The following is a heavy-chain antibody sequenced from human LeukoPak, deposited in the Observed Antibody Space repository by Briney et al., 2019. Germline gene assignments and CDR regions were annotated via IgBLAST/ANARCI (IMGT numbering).Heavy chain of an antibody. CDR2: IIPILGIA. D-gene: IGHD3-22*01. Sequence: GSSVKLSCRASGGTFSIYAISWVRLAPGQGLEWMGRIIPILGIANYSQKFQGRVTITADKSTSTAYMELSSLTSEDTPVYYCARDPSYDSSGYYFSPPDYWGQGTLVTVSS. CDR1: GGTFSIYA. V-gene: IGHV1-69*04. CDR3: ARDPSYDSSGYYFSPPDY. J-gene: IGHJ4*02.